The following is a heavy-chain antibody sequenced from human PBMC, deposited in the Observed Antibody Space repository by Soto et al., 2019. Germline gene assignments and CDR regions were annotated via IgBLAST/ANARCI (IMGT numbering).Heavy chain of an antibody. D-gene: IGHD3-22*01. Sequence: SETLSLTCTVSGDSISSGDYYWSWIRQHPGKGLEWIGYIYYSGSTYYNPSLKSRVTISVDTSKNQFSLKLSSVTAADTAVYYCASTSYYDSSGTFDYWGQGTLVTVS. CDR2: IYYSGST. J-gene: IGHJ4*02. CDR3: ASTSYYDSSGTFDY. CDR1: GDSISSGDYY. V-gene: IGHV4-31*03.